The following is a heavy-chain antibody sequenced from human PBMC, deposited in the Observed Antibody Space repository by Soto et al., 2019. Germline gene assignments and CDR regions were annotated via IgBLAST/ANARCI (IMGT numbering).Heavy chain of an antibody. J-gene: IGHJ6*02. Sequence: GSLRLSCAASGFTFSSYAMSWVRQAPGKGLEWVSAIIGSGGSTYYADSVKGRFTISRDNSKNTLYLQMNSLRAEDTAVYYCAKPRDYYYYYGMDVWGQGTTVTVSS. CDR1: GFTFSSYA. V-gene: IGHV3-23*01. CDR2: IIGSGGST. CDR3: AKPRDYYYYYGMDV.